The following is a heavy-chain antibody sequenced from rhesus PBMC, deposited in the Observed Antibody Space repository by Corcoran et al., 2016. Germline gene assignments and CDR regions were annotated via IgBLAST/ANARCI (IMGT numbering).Heavy chain of an antibody. V-gene: IGHV4-143*01. CDR3: ARRDIVVVFTPADDY. CDR2: IYGISAGT. CDR1: GGSLSGYYY. J-gene: IGHJ4*01. Sequence: QVQLQESGPGLVKPSETLSLPCTVSGGSLSGYYYWSWIRKPPGKGLEWSGGIYGISAGTYYNPSLQSLVTISKDTSKTQFSLRLSSVTAADTAVYYCARRDIVVVFTPADDYWGQGVLVTVSS. D-gene: IGHD2-27*01.